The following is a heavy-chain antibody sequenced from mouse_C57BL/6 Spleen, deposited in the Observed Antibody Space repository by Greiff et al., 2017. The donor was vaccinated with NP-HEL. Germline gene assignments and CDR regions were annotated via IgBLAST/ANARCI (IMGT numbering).Heavy chain of an antibody. V-gene: IGHV1-82*01. D-gene: IGHD1-1*01. Sequence: QVQLQQSGPELVKPGASVKISCKASGYAFSSSWMNWVKQRPGKGLEWIGRIYPGDGDTNYNGKFKGKATLTADKSSSTAYMQLSSLTSEDSAVYFCARYYYGSSSCWDYWGQGTTLTVSS. CDR2: IYPGDGDT. CDR3: ARYYYGSSSCWDY. CDR1: GYAFSSSW. J-gene: IGHJ2*01.